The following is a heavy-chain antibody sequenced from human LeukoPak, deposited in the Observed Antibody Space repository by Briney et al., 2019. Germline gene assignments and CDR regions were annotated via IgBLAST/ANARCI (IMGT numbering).Heavy chain of an antibody. J-gene: IGHJ4*02. Sequence: GGSLRLSCAASGFDFSADEMNWVRQAPGKGLEWVSYFAGSDTTTYYAASVKGRFTISRDNAKNILYLQMNRLRVEDTALYYCTTLGYHLDSWGQGTLVTVSS. V-gene: IGHV3-48*03. D-gene: IGHD3-22*01. CDR2: FAGSDTTT. CDR1: GFDFSADE. CDR3: TTLGYHLDS.